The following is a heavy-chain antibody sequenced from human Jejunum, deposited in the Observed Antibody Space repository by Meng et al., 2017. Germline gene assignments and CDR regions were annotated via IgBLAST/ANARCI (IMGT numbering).Heavy chain of an antibody. CDR2: MDYRGST. J-gene: IGHJ4*02. CDR1: GGSVSSSSYY. Sequence: QLPLQESGPGLVTPSETRSLTCTVSGGSVSSSSYYWGWIRQPPGKGLEWIGYMDYRGSTFYNPSLKSRVTISVDTSKNQFSLKLSSVTAADTAVYFCARGELLWDYWGQGTLVTVSS. CDR3: ARGELLWDY. V-gene: IGHV4-30-4*08. D-gene: IGHD2-2*01.